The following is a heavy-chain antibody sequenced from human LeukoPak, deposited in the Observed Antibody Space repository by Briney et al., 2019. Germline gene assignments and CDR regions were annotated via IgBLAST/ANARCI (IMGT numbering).Heavy chain of an antibody. V-gene: IGHV1-69*13. CDR2: IIPIFGTA. CDR1: GGTFSGYA. D-gene: IGHD6-13*01. CDR3: ASRIAAAGTPRKPSSMDYYYGMDV. J-gene: IGHJ6*02. Sequence: ASVKVSCKASGGTFSGYAISWVRQAPGQGLEWMGGIIPIFGTANYAQKFQGRVTITADESTSTAYMELSSLRSEDTAVYYCASRIAAAGTPRKPSSMDYYYGMDVWGQGTTVTVSS.